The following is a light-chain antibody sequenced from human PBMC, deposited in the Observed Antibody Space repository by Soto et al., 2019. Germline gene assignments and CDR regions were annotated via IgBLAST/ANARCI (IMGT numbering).Light chain of an antibody. CDR1: QSVNSN. J-gene: IGKJ4*01. Sequence: EIVMTQSPVTLSVSPGDRATLSCRASQSVNSNLAWYQHKPGKTPKLLIYVASTRDTGIPARFSGSGSGTEFTLTISSLQSEDIAVYYCQQYNIWPLTFGGGTKVEFK. CDR2: VAS. V-gene: IGKV3-15*01. CDR3: QQYNIWPLT.